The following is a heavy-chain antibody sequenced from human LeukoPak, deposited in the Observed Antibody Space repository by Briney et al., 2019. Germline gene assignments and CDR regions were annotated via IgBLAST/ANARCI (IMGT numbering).Heavy chain of an antibody. V-gene: IGHV1-2*02. J-gene: IGHJ4*02. D-gene: IGHD3-3*01. Sequence: ASVKVFCKASGYTFTGYLMHWVRPAPGKGLEGMGWINPNSGGTNYAQKFQGRVTMTRDTSISTAYMELSRLRSDDTAVYYCARGGYDFWSGYSVPRYWGQGTLVTVSS. CDR1: GYTFTGYL. CDR3: ARGGYDFWSGYSVPRY. CDR2: INPNSGGT.